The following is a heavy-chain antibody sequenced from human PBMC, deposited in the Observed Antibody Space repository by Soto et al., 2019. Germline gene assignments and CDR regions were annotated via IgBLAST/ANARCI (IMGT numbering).Heavy chain of an antibody. J-gene: IGHJ4*02. CDR2: MSTYNDET. CDR3: ALPVYSYGYSAN. CDR1: GYTFRNNV. Sequence: ASVKVSSQAFGYTFRNNVISWERQDPGRGLAWMGWMSTYNDETNYAQKFRGRVTMTTDTSTSAAYIELRSLRSDDTAVYCCALPVYSYGYSANWGQGTLVTVCS. V-gene: IGHV1-18*01. D-gene: IGHD5-18*01.